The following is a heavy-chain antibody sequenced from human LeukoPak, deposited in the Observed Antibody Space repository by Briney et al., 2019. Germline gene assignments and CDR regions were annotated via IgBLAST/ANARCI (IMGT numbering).Heavy chain of an antibody. Sequence: PGGSLRLSCAVSGFTFSSYWMHWVRHAPGKGLVWVSRIDRDGSRINYADSVKGRFTISRDNGENTLFLQMNSLRAEDAAVYYCVRGNDYGGPHYWGQGTLVTVSS. D-gene: IGHD4-23*01. CDR2: IDRDGSRI. V-gene: IGHV3-74*01. CDR1: GFTFSSYW. J-gene: IGHJ4*02. CDR3: VRGNDYGGPHY.